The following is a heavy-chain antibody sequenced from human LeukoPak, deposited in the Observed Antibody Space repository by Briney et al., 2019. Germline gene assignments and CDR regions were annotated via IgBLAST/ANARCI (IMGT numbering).Heavy chain of an antibody. CDR3: ARFVYYYDTSEYFDL. V-gene: IGHV4-59*01. CDR2: IYYSGST. J-gene: IGHJ2*01. CDR1: GGSISSYY. D-gene: IGHD3-22*01. Sequence: SETLSLTCTVSGGSISSYYWSWVRQPPGKGLEWIGYIYYSGSTNYNPSLKSRVTISVDTSKNQFSLKLSSVTAADTAVYYCARFVYYYDTSEYFDLWGRGTLVTVSS.